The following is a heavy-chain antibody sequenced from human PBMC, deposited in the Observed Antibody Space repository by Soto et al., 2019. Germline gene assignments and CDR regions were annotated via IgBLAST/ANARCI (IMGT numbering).Heavy chain of an antibody. CDR3: ARQASGYYYGWFDP. CDR2: IFYSGGT. Sequence: QLLLQESGPGLVKPSETLSLTCTVSGGSILDSTYYWAWIRQSPGKGLEWIGTIFYSGGTFYTPSLKSRVTMSVDTSNKQFSLKLSSVTAADTAVYYCARQASGYYYGWFDPWGQGTLVTVSS. CDR1: GGSILDSTYY. D-gene: IGHD3-22*01. J-gene: IGHJ5*02. V-gene: IGHV4-39*01.